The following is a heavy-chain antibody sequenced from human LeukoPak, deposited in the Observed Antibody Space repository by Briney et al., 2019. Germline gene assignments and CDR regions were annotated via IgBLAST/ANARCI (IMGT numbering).Heavy chain of an antibody. CDR1: GFLLSTSGVG. CDR3: AHLLIAAAGTVWFDP. Sequence: SGPTLVNPTQTLTLTCTFSGFLLSTSGVGVGWIRQPPGKALEWLALIYWNDDKRYSPSLKSRLTITKDTSKNQVVLTMTNMDPVDTATYYCAHLLIAAAGTVWFDPWGQGTLVTVSS. D-gene: IGHD6-13*01. CDR2: IYWNDDK. J-gene: IGHJ5*02. V-gene: IGHV2-5*01.